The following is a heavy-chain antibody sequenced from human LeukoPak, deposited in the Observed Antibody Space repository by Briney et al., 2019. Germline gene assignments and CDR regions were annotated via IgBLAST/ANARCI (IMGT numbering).Heavy chain of an antibody. D-gene: IGHD2-2*01. CDR3: ARRGYCSSTSCYPVPNWFDP. CDR2: ISHSGST. V-gene: IGHV4-34*01. Sequence: SETLSLTCAVYGGSFSGYYWSWIRQPPGKGLEWIGEISHSGSTNYNPSLKSRVTISVDTSKNQFSLKLSSVTAADTAVYYCARRGYCSSTSCYPVPNWFDPWGQGTLVTVSS. CDR1: GGSFSGYY. J-gene: IGHJ5*02.